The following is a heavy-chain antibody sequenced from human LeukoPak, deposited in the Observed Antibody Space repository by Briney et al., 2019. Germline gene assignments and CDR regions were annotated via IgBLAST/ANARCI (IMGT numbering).Heavy chain of an antibody. J-gene: IGHJ4*02. CDR2: TYPGDSDT. Sequence: GESLQISCQGSGYSFTSFCIGWVRQMPGKGLEWMGITYPGDSDTRYSPSFQGQVTISADKSISTAYLQWSSLKASDTAMYYCARLLGYYGSGSYYPDYWGQGTLVTVSS. CDR3: ARLLGYYGSGSYYPDY. D-gene: IGHD3-10*01. V-gene: IGHV5-51*01. CDR1: GYSFTSFC.